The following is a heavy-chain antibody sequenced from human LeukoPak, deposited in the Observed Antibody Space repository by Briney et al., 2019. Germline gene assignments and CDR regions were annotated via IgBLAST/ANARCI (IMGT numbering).Heavy chain of an antibody. V-gene: IGHV1-2*02. Sequence: PGASVKVSCTASGYTFTGYYMHWVRQAPGQGLEWMGWINPNSGGTNYAQKFQGRVTMTRDTSISTAYMELSRPRSDDTAVYYCARPYYYDSSGYYWGYWGQGTLVTVSS. D-gene: IGHD3-22*01. CDR2: INPNSGGT. CDR1: GYTFTGYY. J-gene: IGHJ4*02. CDR3: ARPYYYDSSGYYWGY.